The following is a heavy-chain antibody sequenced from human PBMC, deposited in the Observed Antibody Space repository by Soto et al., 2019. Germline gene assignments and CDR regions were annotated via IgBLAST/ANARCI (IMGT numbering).Heavy chain of an antibody. V-gene: IGHV6-1*01. CDR3: ARHTPSGTFDY. CDR1: GDSVSSTSAA. Sequence: PSQTLSLTCAISGDSVSSTSAAWNWIRQSPLRGLEWLGRTYYRSSWSNDYALSVRSRITINPDTSKNQFSLELNSVTPEDTAVYYCARHTPSGTFDYWGQGTLVTVSS. D-gene: IGHD1-1*01. CDR2: TYYRSSWSN. J-gene: IGHJ4*02.